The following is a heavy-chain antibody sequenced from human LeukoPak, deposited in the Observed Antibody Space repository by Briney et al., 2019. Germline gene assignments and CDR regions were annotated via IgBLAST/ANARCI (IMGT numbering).Heavy chain of an antibody. Sequence: GGSLRLSCAASGFTFSSYAMSWIRQAPGKGLEWVSYISSSGSTIYYADSVKGRFTISRDDAKNSLYLQMNSLRAEDTAFYYCARGYCSSTSCYMGVRNFDYWGQGTLVTVSS. CDR3: ARGYCSSTSCYMGVRNFDY. CDR2: ISSSGSTI. J-gene: IGHJ4*02. V-gene: IGHV3-48*04. D-gene: IGHD2-2*02. CDR1: GFTFSSYA.